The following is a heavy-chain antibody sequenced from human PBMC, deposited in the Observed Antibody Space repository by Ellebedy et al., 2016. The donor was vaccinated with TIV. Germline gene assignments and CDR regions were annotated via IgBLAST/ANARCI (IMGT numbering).Heavy chain of an antibody. CDR2: ISGSGGST. D-gene: IGHD6-13*01. Sequence: GESLKISCAASGFTFSSYAMSWVRQAPGKGLEWVSVISGSGGSTYYADSVKGRFTISRDNSKNTQYLQMNSLRAEDTAVYYCAKDRKEAAGLPGQFDYWGQGTLVTVSS. V-gene: IGHV3-23*01. CDR3: AKDRKEAAGLPGQFDY. CDR1: GFTFSSYA. J-gene: IGHJ4*02.